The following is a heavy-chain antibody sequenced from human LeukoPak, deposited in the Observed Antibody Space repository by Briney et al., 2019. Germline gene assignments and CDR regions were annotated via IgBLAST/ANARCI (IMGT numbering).Heavy chain of an antibody. CDR1: GGSISSSSYY. CDR3: AKWPRYYYDSSGTFDY. J-gene: IGHJ4*02. Sequence: SETLSLTCTVSGGSISSSSYYWGWIRQPPGKGLEWIGSINYSGSTYYNPSLKSRVTISVDTSKNQFSLKLSSVTAADTAVYYCAKWPRYYYDSSGTFDYWGQGTLVTVSS. V-gene: IGHV4-39*01. CDR2: INYSGST. D-gene: IGHD3-22*01.